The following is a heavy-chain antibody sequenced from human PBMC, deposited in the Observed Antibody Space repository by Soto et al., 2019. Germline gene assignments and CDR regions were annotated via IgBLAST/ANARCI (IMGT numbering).Heavy chain of an antibody. CDR2: INAGNGNT. J-gene: IGHJ6*02. D-gene: IGHD6-19*01. V-gene: IGHV1-3*01. Sequence: ASVKVSCKASGYTFTSYAMHWVRQAPGQRLEWMGWINAGNGNTKYSQKFQGRVTITRDTSASTAYMELSSLRSEDTAVYYCAGWMYSSGWRYYYYYYGMDVWGQGTTVTVSS. CDR1: GYTFTSYA. CDR3: AGWMYSSGWRYYYYYYGMDV.